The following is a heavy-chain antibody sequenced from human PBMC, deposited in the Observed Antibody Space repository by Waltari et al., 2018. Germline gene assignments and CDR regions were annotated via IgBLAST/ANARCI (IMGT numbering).Heavy chain of an antibody. CDR3: ARDIYQLLVYWYFDL. J-gene: IGHJ2*01. V-gene: IGHV4-4*07. CDR1: GGSIRSYY. CDR2: IYTSGST. D-gene: IGHD2-2*01. Sequence: QVQLQESGPGLVKPSETLSLTCTVSGGSIRSYYWSWIRQPAGKGLEWIGRIYTSGSTNYNPSLKSRVTMSVDTSKNQFSLKLSSVTAADTAVYYCARDIYQLLVYWYFDLWGRGTLVTVSS.